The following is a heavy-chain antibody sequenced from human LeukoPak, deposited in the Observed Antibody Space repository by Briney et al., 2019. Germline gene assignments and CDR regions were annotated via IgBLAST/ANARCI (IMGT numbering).Heavy chain of an antibody. CDR3: ARALGSSGYGWFDP. CDR2: IYYSGST. D-gene: IGHD3-22*01. J-gene: IGHJ5*02. Sequence: PSETLSLTCTVSGGSISSGGYYRSWIRQHPGEGLEWIGNIYYSGSTYYNPSLKSRLTISVDTSKNQFSLKLSSVTAADTAVYYCARALGSSGYGWFDPWGQRSLVSVSS. V-gene: IGHV4-31*03. CDR1: GGSISSGGYY.